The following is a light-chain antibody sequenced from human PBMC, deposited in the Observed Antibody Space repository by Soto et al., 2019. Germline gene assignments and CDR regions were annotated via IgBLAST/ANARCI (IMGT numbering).Light chain of an antibody. J-gene: IGKJ1*01. V-gene: IGKV3-20*01. CDR2: GAS. CDR1: QSVSHNY. Sequence: EIVVTQSPGTLSLSPGERATLSCRASQSVSHNYLAWYQQKPGQAPILFIYGASSSATGIPDRFSGSGSGTDFTLTISRLETEDFAVYYCQQYGTSSTFGQGTKVEIK. CDR3: QQYGTSST.